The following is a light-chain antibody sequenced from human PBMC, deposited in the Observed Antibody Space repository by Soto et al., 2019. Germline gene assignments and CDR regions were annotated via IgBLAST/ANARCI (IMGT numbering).Light chain of an antibody. CDR2: VNSDGSH. J-gene: IGLJ3*02. V-gene: IGLV4-69*01. CDR3: QTWGTGFRV. CDR1: SGHKKYA. Sequence: QLVLTQSPSASASLGASVKLTCTLSSGHKKYAIAWHQQQPQKGPRYLMNVNSDGSHSKGDGIPDRFSGSSSGTERYLIISSLQSEDEADYYCQTWGTGFRVFGGGTQLIVL.